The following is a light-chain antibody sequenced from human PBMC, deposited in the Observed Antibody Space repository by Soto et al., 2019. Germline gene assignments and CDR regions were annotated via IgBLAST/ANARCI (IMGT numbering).Light chain of an antibody. V-gene: IGLV2-14*01. CDR1: SSDVGNYNY. CDR2: EVS. Sequence: QSALTQPASVSGSPGQSITISCTGTSSDVGNYNYVSWYQHHPGKAPKLMISEVSNRLSGVSNRFSGSKSVNTASLTISGLQAEDEADYYCVSYTTSGTFVFGGGTKVTVL. CDR3: VSYTTSGTFV. J-gene: IGLJ2*01.